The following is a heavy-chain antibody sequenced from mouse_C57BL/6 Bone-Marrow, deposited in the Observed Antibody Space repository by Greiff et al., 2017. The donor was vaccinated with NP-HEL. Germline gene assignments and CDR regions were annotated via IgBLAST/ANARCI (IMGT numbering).Heavy chain of an antibody. D-gene: IGHD2-2*01. CDR3: ARRFSTMVTTTGFAY. J-gene: IGHJ3*01. CDR2: IYPRDGST. Sequence: VQLQQSGPELVKPGASVKLSCKASGYTFTSYDINWVKQRPGQGLEWIGWIYPRDGSTKYNEKFKGKATLTVDTSSSTAYMELHSLTSEDSAVYFCARRFSTMVTTTGFAYWGQGTLVTVSA. V-gene: IGHV1-85*01. CDR1: GYTFTSYD.